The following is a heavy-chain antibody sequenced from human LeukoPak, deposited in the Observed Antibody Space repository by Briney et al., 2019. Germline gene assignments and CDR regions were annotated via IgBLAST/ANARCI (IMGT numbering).Heavy chain of an antibody. J-gene: IGHJ4*02. Sequence: GASVKVSCKASGYTFTSYGISWVRQAPGQGLEWMGWISAYNGNTNYAQKLQGRVTMTTDTSTSTAYMELRSLRSDDTAVYYCARARSDPQLRGVIILDYWGQGTLVTVS. D-gene: IGHD3-10*01. CDR2: ISAYNGNT. CDR1: GYTFTSYG. CDR3: ARARSDPQLRGVIILDY. V-gene: IGHV1-18*01.